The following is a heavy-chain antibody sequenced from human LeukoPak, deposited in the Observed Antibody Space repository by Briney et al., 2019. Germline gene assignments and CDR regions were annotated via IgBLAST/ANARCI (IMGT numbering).Heavy chain of an antibody. J-gene: IGHJ4*02. Sequence: SETLSLTCTVSGVSISSYYWSWLRQPAGKGLEGIGRIYTSGSTNYNSSLKSRVTMSVDTSKNQFSLKLSSVTAADTAVYYCARDSYYYDSSGYRTLDYWGQGTLVTVSS. D-gene: IGHD3-22*01. V-gene: IGHV4-4*07. CDR3: ARDSYYYDSSGYRTLDY. CDR1: GVSISSYY. CDR2: IYTSGST.